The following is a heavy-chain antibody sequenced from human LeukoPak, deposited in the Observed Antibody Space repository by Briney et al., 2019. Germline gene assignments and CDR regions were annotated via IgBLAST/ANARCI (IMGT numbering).Heavy chain of an antibody. CDR3: ARDLVAARRYYYMDV. CDR1: GFTFSSYS. J-gene: IGHJ6*03. CDR2: ISSSSSTI. D-gene: IGHD6-6*01. V-gene: IGHV3-48*04. Sequence: GGSLRLSCAASGFTFSSYSMNWVRQAPGKGLVWVSYISSSSSTIYYADSVKGRFTISRDNAKNSLYLQMNSLRAEDTAVYYCARDLVAARRYYYMDVWGKGTTVTVSS.